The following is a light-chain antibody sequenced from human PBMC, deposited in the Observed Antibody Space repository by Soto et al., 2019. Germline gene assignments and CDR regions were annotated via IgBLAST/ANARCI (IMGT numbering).Light chain of an antibody. CDR3: QQRSNWPRYT. Sequence: EIVLTQSPATLSLSPGERATLSCRASQSVSSYLAWYQQKPGQAPRLLIYDASNRATGIPARFSGSGSGTDFTLTISSLEPEDVAVYYCQQRSNWPRYTLGQGTKLEIK. V-gene: IGKV3-11*01. CDR2: DAS. CDR1: QSVSSY. J-gene: IGKJ2*01.